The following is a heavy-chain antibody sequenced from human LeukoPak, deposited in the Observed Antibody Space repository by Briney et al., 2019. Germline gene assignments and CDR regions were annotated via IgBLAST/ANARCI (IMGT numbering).Heavy chain of an antibody. V-gene: IGHV4-39*07. D-gene: IGHD3-9*01. Sequence: SETLSLTCTVSGGSISSSSYYWGWIRQPPGKGLEWIGSIYYSGSTYYNPSLKSRVTISVDSSKNQFSLKLSSVTAADTAVYYCARGRGGLLQPTFDYWGQGTLVTVSS. CDR2: IYYSGST. CDR1: GGSISSSSYY. CDR3: ARGRGGLLQPTFDY. J-gene: IGHJ4*02.